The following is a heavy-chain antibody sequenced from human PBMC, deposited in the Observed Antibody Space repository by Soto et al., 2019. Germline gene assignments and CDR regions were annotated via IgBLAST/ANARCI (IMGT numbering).Heavy chain of an antibody. J-gene: IGHJ3*02. V-gene: IGHV4-34*01. Sequence: SETLSLTCAVYGGSFSGYYWSWIRQPPGKGLEWIGEINHSGSTNYNPSLKSRVTISVDTSKNQFSLKLSSVTAADTAVYYCARVRTYYYGSGSSPPYAFDIWGQGTMVTVSS. CDR1: GGSFSGYY. CDR2: INHSGST. CDR3: ARVRTYYYGSGSSPPYAFDI. D-gene: IGHD3-10*01.